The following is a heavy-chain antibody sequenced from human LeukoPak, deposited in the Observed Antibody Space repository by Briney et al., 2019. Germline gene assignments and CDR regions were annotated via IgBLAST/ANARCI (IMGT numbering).Heavy chain of an antibody. CDR1: GFTVSSKY. V-gene: IGHV3-53*01. J-gene: IGHJ4*02. D-gene: IGHD3-3*01. CDR3: AREVAWSGYDY. CDR2: IYSGGST. Sequence: GGSLRLSCAASGFTVSSKYMSWVRQAPGKGLEWVSVIYSGGSTYYADSVKGRFTISRDNSKNTLYLQMNSLRAEDTAVYYCAREVAWSGYDYWGQGTLVTVSS.